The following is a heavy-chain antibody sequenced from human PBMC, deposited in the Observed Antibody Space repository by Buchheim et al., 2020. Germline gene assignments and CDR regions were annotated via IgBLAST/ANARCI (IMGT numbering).Heavy chain of an antibody. CDR3: ARLTDIVVVVAAPLDYYYGMDV. CDR2: IYHSGRT. D-gene: IGHD2-15*01. V-gene: IGHV4-4*02. Sequence: QVQLQESGPGLVKPSGTLSLTCAVSGGSISSSNWWSWVRQPPGKGLEWIGEIYHSGRTNYNPSLQSRVTISVDKSKNQFSLKLSSVTAADTAVYYCARLTDIVVVVAAPLDYYYGMDVWGQGTT. J-gene: IGHJ6*02. CDR1: GGSISSSNW.